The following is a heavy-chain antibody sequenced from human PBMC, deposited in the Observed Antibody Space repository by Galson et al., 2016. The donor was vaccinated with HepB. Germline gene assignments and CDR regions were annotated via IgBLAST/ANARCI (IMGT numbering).Heavy chain of an antibody. Sequence: SLRLSCAASGFTFSDYALNWVRQAPGKGLEWVSTISGRGGGTYYADSVKGRFTISRDNSKNTLFLQMNSLRAEDTARYYCAKGAPYYYGSSGYYGPGDFWGQGTRVTVSS. CDR2: ISGRGGGT. CDR1: GFTFSDYA. J-gene: IGHJ4*02. CDR3: AKGAPYYYGSSGYYGPGDF. D-gene: IGHD3-22*01. V-gene: IGHV3-23*01.